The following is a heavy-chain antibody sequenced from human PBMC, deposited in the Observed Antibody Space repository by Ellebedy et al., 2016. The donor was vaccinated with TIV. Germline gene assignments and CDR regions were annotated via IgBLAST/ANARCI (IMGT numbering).Heavy chain of an antibody. CDR2: IRNSGSS. Sequence: MPSETLSLTCTVSGVSISSGGYYWSWLRQVPGKGLEWIGYIRNSGSSYYNPSLKSRVTISVDTSKNQFSLKLSSVTAADTAVYYCARDLDDWGQGTLVTVSS. V-gene: IGHV4-31*03. CDR1: GVSISSGGYY. J-gene: IGHJ4*02. CDR3: ARDLDD.